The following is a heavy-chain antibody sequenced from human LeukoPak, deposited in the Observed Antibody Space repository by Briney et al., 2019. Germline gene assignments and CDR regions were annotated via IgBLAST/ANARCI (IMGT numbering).Heavy chain of an antibody. V-gene: IGHV3-21*01. CDR2: ISSSSSYI. D-gene: IGHD6-19*01. J-gene: IGHJ6*02. CDR3: ARDSYSSGWYSLNYYYGMDV. CDR1: GFTFNSHA. Sequence: GGSLRLSCAASGFTFNSHAMNWVRQAPGKGLEWVSSISSSSSYIYYADSVKGRFTISRDNAKNSLYLQMNSLRAEDTAVYYCARDSYSSGWYSLNYYYGMDVWGQGTTVTVSS.